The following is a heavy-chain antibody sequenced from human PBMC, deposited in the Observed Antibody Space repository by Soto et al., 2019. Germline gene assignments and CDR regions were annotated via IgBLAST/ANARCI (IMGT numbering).Heavy chain of an antibody. Sequence: QVHLVQSGVEVKKPGASVKVSCKASGYSFSTYGISWVRQAPGQGLEWMGWINGLNGNTNYAQNLQGRVTMTTDTSTSTAYMELRSLGFDDTAMYYCARDLFGEDGAGYFDYWGQGTLVTVSS. J-gene: IGHJ4*02. D-gene: IGHD3-10*01. CDR1: GYSFSTYG. CDR2: INGLNGNT. CDR3: ARDLFGEDGAGYFDY. V-gene: IGHV1-18*01.